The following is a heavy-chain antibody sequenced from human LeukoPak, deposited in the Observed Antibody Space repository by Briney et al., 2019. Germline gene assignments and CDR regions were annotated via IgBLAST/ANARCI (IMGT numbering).Heavy chain of an antibody. CDR1: GFTFSSYG. D-gene: IGHD3-16*02. CDR3: ARDNRADYVWGSYRPPYGMDV. V-gene: IGHV3-33*01. Sequence: GGSLRLSCAASGFTFSSYGMHWVRQAPGKGLEWVAVIWYDGSNKYYADSVKGRFTISRDNSKNTLYLQMNSLRAEDTAVYYCARDNRADYVWGSYRPPYGMDVWGQGTTVTVSS. J-gene: IGHJ6*02. CDR2: IWYDGSNK.